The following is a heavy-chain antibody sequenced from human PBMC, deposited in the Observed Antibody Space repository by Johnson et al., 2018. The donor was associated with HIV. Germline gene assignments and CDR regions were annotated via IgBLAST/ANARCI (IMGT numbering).Heavy chain of an antibody. J-gene: IGHJ3*02. CDR1: GFTLSNYW. Sequence: VQLVESGGGLAQPGGSLRLSCAATGFTLSNYWMHWVRQVPGKGLVWVSRINKDGSDTTYGDTVMGRLTISRDDAKNTLYLQMNSLRAEDTAVYYCARVGQLARTHAFDIWGQGTMVTVSS. V-gene: IGHV3-74*02. D-gene: IGHD6-13*01. CDR3: ARVGQLARTHAFDI. CDR2: INKDGSDT.